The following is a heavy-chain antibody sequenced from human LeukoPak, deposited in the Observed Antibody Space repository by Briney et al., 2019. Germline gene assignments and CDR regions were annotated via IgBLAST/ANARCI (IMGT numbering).Heavy chain of an antibody. J-gene: IGHJ4*02. V-gene: IGHV3-23*01. D-gene: IGHD1-26*01. Sequence: GGSLRLSCGASGFTFSSSAMSWVRQAPGKGLEWVSRTSPSGDTAYYASSVKGRFTISRDNSKNTLYLQMNSLRAEDTAVYYCAKREAPYFFDYWGQGTLVTVSS. CDR2: TSPSGDTA. CDR1: GFTFSSSA. CDR3: AKREAPYFFDY.